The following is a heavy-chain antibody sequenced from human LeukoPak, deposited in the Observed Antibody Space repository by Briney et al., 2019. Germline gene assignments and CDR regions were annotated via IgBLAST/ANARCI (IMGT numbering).Heavy chain of an antibody. CDR1: GYTFTSYN. CDR2: ISVYNGNT. Sequence: ASVKVSCKASGYTFTSYNINWVRQAPGQGLEWMGWISVYNGNTHYAQKLQGRVTMTTDTSTSTAYMELRSLRSDDTAVYYCARGSSPVVADFDYWGQGTLVTVSS. D-gene: IGHD3-22*01. V-gene: IGHV1-18*04. CDR3: ARGSSPVVADFDY. J-gene: IGHJ4*02.